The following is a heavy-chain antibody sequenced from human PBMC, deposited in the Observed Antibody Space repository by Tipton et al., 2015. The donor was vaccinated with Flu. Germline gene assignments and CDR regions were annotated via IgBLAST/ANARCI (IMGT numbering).Heavy chain of an antibody. CDR3: ARDHPPSITVLGEITDYFGMAV. CDR1: GFTFSGYY. J-gene: IGHJ6*02. D-gene: IGHD3-3*01. V-gene: IGHV3-11*01. CDR2: ISSSGSTI. Sequence: SLRLSCAASGFTFSGYYMSWIRQLPGKGLEWLSHISSSGSTINYADSVKGRFTISRDNAKNSLYLQMNSLRAEDTAVYYCARDHPPSITVLGEITDYFGMAVWGQGTTVTVSS.